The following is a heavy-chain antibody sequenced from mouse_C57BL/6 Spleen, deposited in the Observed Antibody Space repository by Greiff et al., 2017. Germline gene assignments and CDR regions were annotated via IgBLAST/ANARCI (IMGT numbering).Heavy chain of an antibody. J-gene: IGHJ3*01. Sequence: EVQLQQSGAELVRPGASVKLSCTASGFNIKDDYMHWVKQRPEQGLEWIGWIDPENGDTEYTSKFQGKATITADTTSNTAYLQLSSLTSEDTAVYYCTSRRHYYGSSVEAYWGQGTLVTVSA. D-gene: IGHD1-1*01. CDR1: GFNIKDDY. V-gene: IGHV14-4*01. CDR2: IDPENGDT. CDR3: TSRRHYYGSSVEAY.